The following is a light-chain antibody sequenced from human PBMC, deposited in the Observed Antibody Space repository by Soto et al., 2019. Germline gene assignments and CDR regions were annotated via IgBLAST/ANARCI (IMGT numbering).Light chain of an antibody. Sequence: QSALTQPASVSGSPGQSITISCTGTRSDVGGFDYVSWYQQHPGEAPKLIIYEVTHRPSGVSNRFSGSKSGNTASLTISGRQAEDEAAYYCRSYTNIATWVFGGGTKLTVL. CDR3: RSYTNIATWV. CDR1: RSDVGGFDY. V-gene: IGLV2-14*01. J-gene: IGLJ3*02. CDR2: EVT.